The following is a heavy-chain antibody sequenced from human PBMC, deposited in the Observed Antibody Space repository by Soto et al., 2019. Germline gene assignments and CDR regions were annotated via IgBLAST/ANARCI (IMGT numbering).Heavy chain of an antibody. V-gene: IGHV3-9*01. CDR1: GFSFDDYG. CDR3: AKGNDLDRKGSFEY. CDR2: ISWNSGDI. Sequence: EVQLVESGGGSVQPGRSLRLSCAASGFSFDDYGMHWVRQGPGKGLEWVSGISWNSGDIYYADSVKGRFTISRDNAKRALYLQMNSLRTEGTALYYCAKGNDLDRKGSFEYWGQGILVTVSS. D-gene: IGHD2-2*03. J-gene: IGHJ4*02.